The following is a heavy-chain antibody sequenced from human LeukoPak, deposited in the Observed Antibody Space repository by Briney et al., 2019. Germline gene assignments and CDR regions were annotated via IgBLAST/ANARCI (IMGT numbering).Heavy chain of an antibody. CDR3: ARDAVDTANAV. Sequence: GGSLRLSCSTSGFTFSNHFMHWVRQAPGKGLVWVSHINSDGSITSYADSVKGRFTISRDNAKNTLYLQMNSLRAEDTAVYYCARDAVDTANAVWGQGTTVTVSS. CDR2: INSDGSIT. J-gene: IGHJ6*02. V-gene: IGHV3-74*01. D-gene: IGHD5-18*01. CDR1: GFTFSNHF.